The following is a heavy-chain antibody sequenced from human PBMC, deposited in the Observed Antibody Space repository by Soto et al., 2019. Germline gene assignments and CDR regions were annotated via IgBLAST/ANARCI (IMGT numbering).Heavy chain of an antibody. CDR2: FDPEDGET. V-gene: IGHV1-24*01. CDR1: GYTLTELS. J-gene: IGHJ3*02. D-gene: IGHD3-22*01. CDR3: ATGYDSSGYGLRVDAFDI. Sequence: ASVKVSCKVSGYTLTELSMHWVRQAPGKGLEWMGGFDPEDGETIYAQKFQGRVTMTEDTSTDTAYMELSSLRSEDTAVYYCATGYDSSGYGLRVDAFDIWDQGTMVTVSS.